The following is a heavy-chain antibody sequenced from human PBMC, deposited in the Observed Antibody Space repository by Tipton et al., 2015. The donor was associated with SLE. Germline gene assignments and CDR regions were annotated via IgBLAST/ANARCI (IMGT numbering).Heavy chain of an antibody. CDR2: VYYSGST. D-gene: IGHD6-6*01. CDR3: ARGSSSSSYYYYYMDV. V-gene: IGHV4-4*02. CDR1: GGSIRSGSW. J-gene: IGHJ6*03. Sequence: TLSLTCAVSGGSIRSGSWGSWVRQPPGKGLEWIGEVYYSGSTNYNPSPKSRVTISVDTSKNQFSLKLSSVTAADTAVYYCARGSSSSSYYYYYMDVWGKGTTVTVSS.